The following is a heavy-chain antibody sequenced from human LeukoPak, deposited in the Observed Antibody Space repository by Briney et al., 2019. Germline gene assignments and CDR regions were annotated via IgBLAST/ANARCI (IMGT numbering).Heavy chain of an antibody. Sequence: ASVKVSCKASGYTFTTHSMHWVRQAPGQRLEWVGWINAGNGNTEYSQKFQGRVTITRDTSTTTAYMELSSLRSEDTAVYYCARLTSWDDAFDIWGQGTMVTVSS. J-gene: IGHJ3*02. CDR3: ARLTSWDDAFDI. D-gene: IGHD2-2*01. CDR1: GYTFTTHS. CDR2: INAGNGNT. V-gene: IGHV1-3*01.